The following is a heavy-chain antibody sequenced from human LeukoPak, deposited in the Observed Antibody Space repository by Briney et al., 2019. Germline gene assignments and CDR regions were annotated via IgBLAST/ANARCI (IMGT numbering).Heavy chain of an antibody. D-gene: IGHD6-13*01. CDR2: IWYDGSNK. CDR3: ARAAAGGYHYYYGMDV. CDR1: GFTFSSYG. V-gene: IGHV3-33*01. J-gene: IGHJ6*04. Sequence: GGSLRLSCAASGFTFSSYGMHWVRQAPGKWLEWVAVIWYDGSNKYYADSVKGRFTISRDNSKNTLYLQMNSLRADDTAVYYCARAAAGGYHYYYGMDVWGKGTTVTVSS.